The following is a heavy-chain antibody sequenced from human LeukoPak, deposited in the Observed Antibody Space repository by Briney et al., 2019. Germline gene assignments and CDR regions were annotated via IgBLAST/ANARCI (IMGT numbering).Heavy chain of an antibody. CDR1: GFTFSSYG. V-gene: IGHV3-30*02. J-gene: IGHJ4*02. CDR2: IRYDGSNK. Sequence: PGGSLRLSCAASGFTFSSYGMHWVRLAPGKGLEWVTFIRYDGSNKYYADSVKGRFTISRDNFKNTLSLQMNSLRAEDTAVYYCAKDLILDYFGSGSSSALDSWGQGTLVTVSS. D-gene: IGHD3-10*01. CDR3: AKDLILDYFGSGSSSALDS.